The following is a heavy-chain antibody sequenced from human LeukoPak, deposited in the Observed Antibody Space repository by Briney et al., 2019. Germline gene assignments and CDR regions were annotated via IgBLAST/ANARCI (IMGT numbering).Heavy chain of an antibody. CDR3: AGDDILTGYCIY. J-gene: IGHJ4*02. V-gene: IGHV3-53*01. D-gene: IGHD3-9*01. Sequence: GGSLRLSCAAVALTVGSNYVSCVRQAPGKGLEWVSVIYSGGSTYYADSVKGRFTISRDNSKNTLYLQMNSLRAEDTAVYYCAGDDILTGYCIYWGQGTLVTVSS. CDR1: ALTVGSNY. CDR2: IYSGGST.